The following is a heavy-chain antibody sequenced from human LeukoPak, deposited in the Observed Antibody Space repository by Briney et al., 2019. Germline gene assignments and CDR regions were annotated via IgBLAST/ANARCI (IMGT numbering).Heavy chain of an antibody. D-gene: IGHD2-2*01. CDR2: IYYSGST. V-gene: IGHV4-59*12. CDR1: GGSISSYY. Sequence: PSETLSLACTVSGGSISSYYWSWIRQPPGKGLEWIGYIYYSGSTNYNPSLKSRVTISVDTSKNQFSLKLSSVTAADTAVYYCARETYQLPTQDYYMDVWGKGTTVTVSS. J-gene: IGHJ6*03. CDR3: ARETYQLPTQDYYMDV.